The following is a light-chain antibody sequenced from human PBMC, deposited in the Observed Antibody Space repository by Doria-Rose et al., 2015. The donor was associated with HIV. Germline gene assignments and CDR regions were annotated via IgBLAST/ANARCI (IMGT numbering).Light chain of an antibody. CDR3: MQALQTPYT. CDR1: QSLLHTIGYNY. J-gene: IGKJ2*01. Sequence: SISCRSSQSLLHTIGYNYLDWYLQKPGQSPQLLIYLGSNRASGVPDRFSGSGSGTDLTLKISRVEAEDVGVYYCMQALQTPYTFGQGTKLEIK. V-gene: IGKV2-28*01. CDR2: LGS.